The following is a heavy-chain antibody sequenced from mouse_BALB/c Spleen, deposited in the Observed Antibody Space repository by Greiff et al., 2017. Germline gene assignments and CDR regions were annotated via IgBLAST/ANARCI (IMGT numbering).Heavy chain of an antibody. CDR1: GYSITSDYA. D-gene: IGHD2-4*01. J-gene: IGHJ3*01. Sequence: DVKLQESGPGLVKPSQSLSLTCTVTGYSITSDYAWNWIRQFPGNKLEWMGYISYSGSTSYNPSLKSRISITRDTSKNQFFLQLNSVTTEDTATYYCARSGDYDVGFAYWGQGTLVTVSA. V-gene: IGHV3-2*02. CDR3: ARSGDYDVGFAY. CDR2: ISYSGST.